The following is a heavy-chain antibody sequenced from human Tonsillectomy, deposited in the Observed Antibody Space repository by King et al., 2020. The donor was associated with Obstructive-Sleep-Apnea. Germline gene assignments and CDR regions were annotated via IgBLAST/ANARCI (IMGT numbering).Heavy chain of an antibody. D-gene: IGHD5-12*01. CDR2: INPNSGGT. Sequence: QLVQSGAEVKKPGASVKVSCKASGYTFTGYYMHWVRQAPGQGLEWMGWINPNSGGTNYAQKFQGWVTMTRDTSIITAYMELSRLGSDDTAVYYCARGPIVATITEYYFDYWGQGTLVTVSS. CDR1: GYTFTGYY. CDR3: ARGPIVATITEYYFDY. V-gene: IGHV1-2*04. J-gene: IGHJ4*02.